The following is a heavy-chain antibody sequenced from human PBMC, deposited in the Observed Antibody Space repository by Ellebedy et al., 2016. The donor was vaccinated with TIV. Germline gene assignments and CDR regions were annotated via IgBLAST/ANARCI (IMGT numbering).Heavy chain of an antibody. CDR3: ARRDDYQWLDYGMDV. CDR2: ISYDGSNK. V-gene: IGHV3-33*05. CDR1: GFTFSSYG. D-gene: IGHD6-19*01. J-gene: IGHJ6*02. Sequence: GGSLRLXXAASGFTFSSYGMHWVRQAPGKGLEWVAVISYDGSNKYYADSVKGRFTISRDNAKNSLYLQMNSLRAEDTAVYYCARRDDYQWLDYGMDVWGQGTTVTVSS.